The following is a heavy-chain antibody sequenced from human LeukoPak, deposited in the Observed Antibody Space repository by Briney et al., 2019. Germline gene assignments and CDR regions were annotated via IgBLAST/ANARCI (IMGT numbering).Heavy chain of an antibody. J-gene: IGHJ4*02. CDR2: FDPEDGET. CDR3: ATDSNSGSVFDN. Sequence: GASVTVPCKVCGYTLTELCMHWLRQAPGKGLEWMGGFDPEDGETIYAQKFQGIVTMAEDTSTDTAYMKRSSLRSEDTAVYYCATDSNSGSVFDNWGQGTLVTVSS. CDR1: GYTLTELC. D-gene: IGHD6-19*01. V-gene: IGHV1-24*01.